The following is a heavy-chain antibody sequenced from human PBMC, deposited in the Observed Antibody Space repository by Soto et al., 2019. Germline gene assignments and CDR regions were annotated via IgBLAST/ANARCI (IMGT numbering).Heavy chain of an antibody. CDR2: ISWHSGTI. D-gene: IGHD4-4*01. V-gene: IGHV3-9*01. Sequence: EVQLVESGGGLVQPGRSLRLSCAASGFIFENYAMHWVRQGPGKGLEWVSGISWHSGTIGYADSVRGRFTISRDNAKNSLYLQMNSLRPEDTALYYCAKEKVYSNYQYYFDSWGQGTLVTVSS. CDR1: GFIFENYA. CDR3: AKEKVYSNYQYYFDS. J-gene: IGHJ4*02.